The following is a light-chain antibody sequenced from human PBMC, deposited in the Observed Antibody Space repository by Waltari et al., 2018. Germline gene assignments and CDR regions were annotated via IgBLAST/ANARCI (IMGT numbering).Light chain of an antibody. CDR1: QTISFN. J-gene: IGKJ1*01. CDR3: QQYNTGPPCT. CDR2: GAS. Sequence: EIVMTHSPATLSVSLGVRATLSCRASQTISFNLAWYQQKPGQAPRLLIYGASTRASGIPARFSGSGSGTDFSLTISSLQSEDFAVYFCQQYNTGPPCTFGQGTKVEVK. V-gene: IGKV3-15*01.